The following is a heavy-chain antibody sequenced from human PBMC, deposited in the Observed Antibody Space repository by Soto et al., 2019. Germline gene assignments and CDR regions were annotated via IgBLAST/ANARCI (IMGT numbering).Heavy chain of an antibody. CDR2: ISAYNGNT. J-gene: IGHJ6*02. V-gene: IGHV1-18*01. CDR3: ARVGTRWLAPHHYYYYGMDV. Sequence: ASVKVSCKASGYTFTSYGISWVRQAPGQGLEWMGWISAYNGNTNYAQKLQGRVTMTTDTSTSTAYMELRSLRSDDTAVYYFARVGTRWLAPHHYYYYGMDVWGQGTTVTVSS. D-gene: IGHD6-19*01. CDR1: GYTFTSYG.